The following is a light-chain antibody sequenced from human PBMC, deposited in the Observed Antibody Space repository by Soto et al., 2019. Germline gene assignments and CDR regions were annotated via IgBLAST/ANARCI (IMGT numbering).Light chain of an antibody. CDR2: GGS. V-gene: IGKV1-39*01. Sequence: IQMTQSLSALAASVGERVTITCRASQNIHSFLNWYQQKPGKAPQVLIYGGSALQSGVPSRFSGSGSGTDFTLTISSLQPEDFATYYCQQFNSYSLGAFGHGAKV. CDR1: QNIHSF. CDR3: QQFNSYSLGA. J-gene: IGKJ1*01.